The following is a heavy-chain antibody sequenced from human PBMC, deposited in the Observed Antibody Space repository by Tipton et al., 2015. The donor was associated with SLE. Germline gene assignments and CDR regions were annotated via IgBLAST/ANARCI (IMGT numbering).Heavy chain of an antibody. V-gene: IGHV4-30-2*01. Sequence: LRLSCAVSGGSISSGGYSWSWIRQPPGKGLEWIGYIYHSGSTYYNPSLKSRVTISVDRSKNQFSLKLSSVTAADTAVYYCARDTGYWRGGSCPPGYWGQGTLVTVSS. CDR2: IYHSGST. J-gene: IGHJ4*02. D-gene: IGHD2-15*01. CDR1: GGSISSGGYS. CDR3: ARDTGYWRGGSCPPGY.